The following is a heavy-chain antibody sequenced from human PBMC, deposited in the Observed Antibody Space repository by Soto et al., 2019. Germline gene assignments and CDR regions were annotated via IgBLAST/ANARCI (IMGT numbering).Heavy chain of an antibody. D-gene: IGHD1-26*01. V-gene: IGHV5-51*01. CDR1: GYSSTNYW. CDR3: ARAKGELLRDYYYYGLDV. CDR2: IYPGDSDT. J-gene: IGHJ6*02. Sequence: VVSLKIPWKGSGYSSTNYWIGWVRQMPGKGLEWMGIIYPGDSDTRYSPSFQGQVTISADKSISTAYLQWSSLKASDTAMYYCARAKGELLRDYYYYGLDVWGQRPTVTVSS.